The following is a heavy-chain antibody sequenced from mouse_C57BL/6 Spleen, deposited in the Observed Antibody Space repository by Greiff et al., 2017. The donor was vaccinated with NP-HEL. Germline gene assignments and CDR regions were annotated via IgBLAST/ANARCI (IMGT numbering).Heavy chain of an antibody. J-gene: IGHJ3*01. CDR1: GYTFTSYG. CDR2: IYPRSGNT. V-gene: IGHV1-81*01. D-gene: IGHD3-2*02. Sequence: VQLQESGAELARPGASVKLSCKASGYTFTSYGISWVKQRTGQGLEWIGEIYPRSGNTYYNEKFKGKATLTADKSSSTAYMELRSLTSEDSAVYFCARQTAQATWFAYWGQGTLVTVSA. CDR3: ARQTAQATWFAY.